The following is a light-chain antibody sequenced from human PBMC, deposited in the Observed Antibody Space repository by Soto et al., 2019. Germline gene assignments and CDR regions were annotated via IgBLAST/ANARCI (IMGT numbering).Light chain of an antibody. J-gene: IGKJ1*01. CDR3: QQTFNVPPWT. Sequence: DIQMTQSPSSLSASFGDTVSIACRASQNIDICLNWYQQKAGTAPKVLISGASNLQRGVPSRFSGSGSGTDFTLTINNLQPEDFATYFCQQTFNVPPWTFGQGTKVDI. CDR1: QNIDIC. V-gene: IGKV1-39*01. CDR2: GAS.